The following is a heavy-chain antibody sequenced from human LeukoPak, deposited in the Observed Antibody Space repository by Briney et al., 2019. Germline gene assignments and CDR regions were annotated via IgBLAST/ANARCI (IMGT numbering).Heavy chain of an antibody. J-gene: IGHJ5*02. CDR2: ISHDGSNK. Sequence: PGGSLRLSCAASGFTFSSYAMHWVRQAPGKGLEWVAVISHDGSNKYYADSVKGRFTISRDNSKNTLYLQMNSLRAEDTAVYYCARDNSVRDEAWWFNPWGQGTLVTVSS. CDR1: GFTFSSYA. V-gene: IGHV3-30*04. CDR3: ARDNSVRDEAWWFNP. D-gene: IGHD5-24*01.